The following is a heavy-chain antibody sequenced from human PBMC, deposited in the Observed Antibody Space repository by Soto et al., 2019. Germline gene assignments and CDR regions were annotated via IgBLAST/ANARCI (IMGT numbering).Heavy chain of an antibody. CDR1: GFTFSSYA. CDR2: ISYDGSNK. J-gene: IGHJ4*02. D-gene: IGHD6-6*01. V-gene: IGHV3-30-3*01. CDR3: ARPIAARLHAFDY. Sequence: GGSLRLSCAASGFTFSSYAMHWVRQAPGKGLEWVAVISYDGSNKYYADSVKGRFTISRDNSKNTLYLQMNSLRAEDTAVYYCARPIAARLHAFDYWGQGTLVTVSS.